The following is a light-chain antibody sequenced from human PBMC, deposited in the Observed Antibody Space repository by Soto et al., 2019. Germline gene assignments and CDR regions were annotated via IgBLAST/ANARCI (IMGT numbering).Light chain of an antibody. J-gene: IGKJ2*01. CDR1: QSVSSSY. Sequence: EIVLTQSPATLSLSPGERATLSCGARQSVSSSYLAWYQQKPGLAPRLLIYDASSRATGIPDRFSGSGSGTDFTLTIIRLEPEDFAVYYCQQYGNSPYTFGQGTKLEIK. CDR2: DAS. CDR3: QQYGNSPYT. V-gene: IGKV3D-20*01.